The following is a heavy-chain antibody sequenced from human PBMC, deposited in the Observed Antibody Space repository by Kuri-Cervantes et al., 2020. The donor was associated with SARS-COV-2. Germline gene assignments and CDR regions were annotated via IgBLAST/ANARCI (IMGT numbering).Heavy chain of an antibody. Sequence: VKVSCKASGYTFTSYGISWVRQAPGQGLEWMGWINTNTGNPTYAQGFTGRFVFSLDTSVSTAYLQISSLKAEDTAVYYCARDLYGDYVGAFDIWGQGTMVTVSS. CDR3: ARDLYGDYVGAFDI. J-gene: IGHJ3*02. CDR1: GYTFTSYG. V-gene: IGHV7-4-1*02. D-gene: IGHD4-17*01. CDR2: INTNTGNP.